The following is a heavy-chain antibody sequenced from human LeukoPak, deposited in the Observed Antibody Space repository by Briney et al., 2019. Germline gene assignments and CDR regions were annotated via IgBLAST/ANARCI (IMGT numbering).Heavy chain of an antibody. CDR2: ISYDGSNK. J-gene: IGHJ3*01. D-gene: IGHD4/OR15-4a*01. Sequence: PGRSLRLSCAASGFTFSSYAMHWVRQAPGKGLEWVAVISYDGSNKYYADSVKGRFTISRDNSKNTLYLQMNSLRAEDTAVYYCAREIGTSRAGLAWFELWGQGTMVTVSS. CDR3: AREIGTSRAGLAWFEL. V-gene: IGHV3-30*04. CDR1: GFTFSSYA.